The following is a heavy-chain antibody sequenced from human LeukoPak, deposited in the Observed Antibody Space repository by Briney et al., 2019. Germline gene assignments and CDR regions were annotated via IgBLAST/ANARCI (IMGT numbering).Heavy chain of an antibody. CDR1: GGSITTRRYY. V-gene: IGHV4-39*01. CDR2: IYYFGNA. J-gene: IGHJ4*02. CDR3: ATHAEGSYFEC. D-gene: IGHD3-10*01. Sequence: SETLSLTCSVSGGSITTRRYYWGWIRQSPEKGLEWIGCIYYFGNAYYRPSLGSRATRSLDESMNQMSVRLTSVPATDTAVYYCATHAEGSYFECWGQGTLLTVSS.